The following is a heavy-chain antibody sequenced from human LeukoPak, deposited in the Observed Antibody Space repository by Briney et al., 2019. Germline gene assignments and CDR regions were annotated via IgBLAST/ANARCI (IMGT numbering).Heavy chain of an antibody. D-gene: IGHD3-22*01. CDR2: INPSGGST. Sequence: ASVKVSCKASGYTFTSYDINWVRQATGQGLEWMGIINPSGGSTSYAQKFQGRVTMTRDTSTSTVYMELSSLRSEDTAVYYCARDGSSGYYSGFDYWGQGTLVTVSS. J-gene: IGHJ4*02. V-gene: IGHV1-46*01. CDR3: ARDGSSGYYSGFDY. CDR1: GYTFTSYD.